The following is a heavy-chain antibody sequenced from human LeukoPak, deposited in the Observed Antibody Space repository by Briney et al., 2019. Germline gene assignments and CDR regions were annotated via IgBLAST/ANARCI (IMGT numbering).Heavy chain of an antibody. Sequence: GGSLRLSCAASGFTFSNYGMHWVRQAPGKGLEWVAVISYDGKTQYYADSVKGRFTFSRDNSRNTLYLQMNSLRAEDTAIFYCAKEGSSGFIDSWGRGTLVTVSS. CDR2: ISYDGKTQ. V-gene: IGHV3-30*18. D-gene: IGHD6-19*01. CDR3: AKEGSSGFIDS. J-gene: IGHJ4*02. CDR1: GFTFSNYG.